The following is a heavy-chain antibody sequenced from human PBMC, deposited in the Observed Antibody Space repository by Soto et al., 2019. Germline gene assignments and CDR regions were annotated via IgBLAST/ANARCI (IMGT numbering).Heavy chain of an antibody. J-gene: IGHJ6*02. V-gene: IGHV1-18*04. CDR2: IRAYNGNT. Sequence: QVQLVQSGAEVKNPGASVKVSCKASGYTFTSYVISWVRQALGQGLEWLRWIRAYNGNTNYAQKLQGRVTMTTDTSTSTAYMELRSLRSDDTAVYYCARDVLYYDILTGYTHAYYYGKDVWGQGTTVTVSS. D-gene: IGHD3-9*01. CDR3: ARDVLYYDILTGYTHAYYYGKDV. CDR1: GYTFTSYV.